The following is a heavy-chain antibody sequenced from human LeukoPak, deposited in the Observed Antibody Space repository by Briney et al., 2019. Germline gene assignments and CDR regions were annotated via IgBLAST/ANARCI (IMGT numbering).Heavy chain of an antibody. Sequence: SETLSLTCTVSGGSISSGSYYWSWIRQPAGKGLEWIGRIYTSGSTNYNPSLKSRFTISVDTSKNQFSLKLSSVTAADTAVYYCARASYDFWSGYYLHDAFDIWGQGTMVTVSS. CDR1: GGSISSGSYY. CDR3: ARASYDFWSGYYLHDAFDI. D-gene: IGHD3-3*01. CDR2: IYTSGST. V-gene: IGHV4-61*02. J-gene: IGHJ3*02.